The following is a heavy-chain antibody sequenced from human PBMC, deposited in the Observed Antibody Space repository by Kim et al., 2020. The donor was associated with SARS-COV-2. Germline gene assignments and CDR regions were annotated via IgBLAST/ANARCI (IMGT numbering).Heavy chain of an antibody. Sequence: GESLRLSCAASGFTFSSYAMHWVRQAPGKGLEWVAVISYDGSNKYYADSVKGRFTISRDNSKNTLYLQMNSLRAEDTAVYYCARDGDYDSSGKAEKYYYYYYGMDVWGQGTTVTVSS. V-gene: IGHV3-30*04. D-gene: IGHD3-22*01. CDR3: ARDGDYDSSGKAEKYYYYYYGMDV. J-gene: IGHJ6*02. CDR1: GFTFSSYA. CDR2: ISYDGSNK.